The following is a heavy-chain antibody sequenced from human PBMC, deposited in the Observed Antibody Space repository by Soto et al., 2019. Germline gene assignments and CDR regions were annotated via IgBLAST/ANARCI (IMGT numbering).Heavy chain of an antibody. CDR1: GGSISSGGYY. J-gene: IGHJ4*02. V-gene: IGHV4-31*03. Sequence: QVQLQESGPGLVKPSQTLSLTCTVSGGSISSGGYYWSWLRQHPGKGLEWIGYIFDSGTTYYNPSLKSRVTSSVGPSKSQFSLRLTSVTATDTAVYYCASQASGWYPDSWGQGTLVTVSS. CDR3: ASQASGWYPDS. D-gene: IGHD6-19*01. CDR2: IFDSGTT.